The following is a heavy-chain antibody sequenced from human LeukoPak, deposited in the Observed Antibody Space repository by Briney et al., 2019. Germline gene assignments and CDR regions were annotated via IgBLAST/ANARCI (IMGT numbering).Heavy chain of an antibody. Sequence: SGGSLRLSCAASGFTLGAFAMHWVRQAPGKGLEWVSLINKDGSNTYYADSVKGRFTISRDNSKDSLYLQMNSLRTEDSALYYCATWAFYHNLDVWGQGITVIVSS. CDR1: GFTLGAFA. J-gene: IGHJ6*02. V-gene: IGHV3-43*02. CDR3: ATWAFYHNLDV. D-gene: IGHD1-14*01. CDR2: INKDGSNT.